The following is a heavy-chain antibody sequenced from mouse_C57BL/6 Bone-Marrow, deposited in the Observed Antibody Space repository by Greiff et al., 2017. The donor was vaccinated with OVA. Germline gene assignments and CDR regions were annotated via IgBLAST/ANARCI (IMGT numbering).Heavy chain of an antibody. CDR1: GFNIKNTY. J-gene: IGHJ4*01. D-gene: IGHD1-1*01. Sequence: VQLQQSVAELVRPGASVKLSCTASGFNIKNTYMHWAKQRPEQGLEWIGRIDPANDNTKYAPKFQGKATMTADTSSNTAYLQLNSLSSEDTAVYCCARGNFGSSFYAMDYWGQGTSVTVSS. CDR2: IDPANDNT. CDR3: ARGNFGSSFYAMDY. V-gene: IGHV14-3*01.